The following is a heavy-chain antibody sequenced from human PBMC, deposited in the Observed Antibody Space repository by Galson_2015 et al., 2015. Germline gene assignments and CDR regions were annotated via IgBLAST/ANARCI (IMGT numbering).Heavy chain of an antibody. CDR2: ISYDGSNK. D-gene: IGHD6-13*01. V-gene: IGHV3-30*18. CDR3: AKLWAWSYSSSWAIDYYYYMDV. CDR1: GFTFSSYG. Sequence: SLRLSCAASGFTFSSYGMHWVRQAPGKGLEWVAVISYDGSNKYYADSVKGRFTISRDNSKNTLYLQMNSLRAEDTAVYYCAKLWAWSYSSSWAIDYYYYMDVWGKGTTVTVSS. J-gene: IGHJ6*03.